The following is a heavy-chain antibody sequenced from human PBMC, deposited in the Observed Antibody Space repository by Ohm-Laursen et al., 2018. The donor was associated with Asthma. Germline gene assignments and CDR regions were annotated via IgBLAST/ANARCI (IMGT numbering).Heavy chain of an antibody. CDR3: VSDFWSGFPLVDV. CDR1: GFTFSSYG. Sequence: SLRLSCAASGFTFSSYGMHWVRQAPGKGLEWVSHISWNSGRIGYADSVKGRFTISRDNAKNTLYLQMNSLRAEDTAIYYCVSDFWSGFPLVDVWGQGTTVSVSS. J-gene: IGHJ6*02. V-gene: IGHV3-9*01. CDR2: ISWNSGRI. D-gene: IGHD3-3*01.